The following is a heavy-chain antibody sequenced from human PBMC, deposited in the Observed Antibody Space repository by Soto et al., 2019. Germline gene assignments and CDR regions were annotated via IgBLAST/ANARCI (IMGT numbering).Heavy chain of an antibody. Sequence: QVQLQESGPGLVKPSQTLSLTCTVSGGPISSGGYYWSWIRQHPGKGLEWIGYIYYCGSTYYNPSLKSRVTISVDPSKNQFSLKLSSATAADTAVYYCARVQQQLALVDYWGQGTLVTVSS. J-gene: IGHJ4*02. CDR3: ARVQQQLALVDY. D-gene: IGHD6-13*01. CDR2: IYYCGST. V-gene: IGHV4-31*03. CDR1: GGPISSGGYY.